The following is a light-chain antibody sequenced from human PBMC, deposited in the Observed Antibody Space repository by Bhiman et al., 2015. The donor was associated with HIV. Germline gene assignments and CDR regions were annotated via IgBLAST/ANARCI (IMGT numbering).Light chain of an antibody. CDR1: SSDVGGYNY. V-gene: IGLV2-14*03. J-gene: IGLJ1*01. Sequence: QLVLTQPASVSGSPGQSITISCTGTSSDVGGYNYVSWYQQHPGKAPKLLIYGVSNRPSGVSNRFSASKSGNTASLTISGLQAEDEADYYCNSYTSSSSPYVFGSGTKVTVL. CDR3: NSYTSSSSPYV. CDR2: GVS.